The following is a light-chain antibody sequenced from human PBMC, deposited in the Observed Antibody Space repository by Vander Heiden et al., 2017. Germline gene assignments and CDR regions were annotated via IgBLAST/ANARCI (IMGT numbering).Light chain of an antibody. CDR3: VSSGGNDNFYV. CDR1: SSDIGSYNF. Sequence: QSALTQPPSASASPGQSVTISCTGASSDIGSYNFVSWYQQYPGKVPRLILFEVDKRPSGVPHRFSGSKSGNTASLTVSGLQDEDEADYYCVSSGGNDNFYVFGTGTALTVL. J-gene: IGLJ1*01. V-gene: IGLV2-8*01. CDR2: EVD.